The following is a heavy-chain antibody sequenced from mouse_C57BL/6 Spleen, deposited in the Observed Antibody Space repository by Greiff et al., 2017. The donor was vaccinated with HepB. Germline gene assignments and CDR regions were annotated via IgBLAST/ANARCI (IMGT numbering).Heavy chain of an antibody. CDR2: IYPGDGDT. CDR3: ARRATGTSGYFDY. V-gene: IGHV1-82*01. J-gene: IGHJ2*01. D-gene: IGHD4-1*01. Sequence: VKLQQSGPELVKPGASVKISCKASGYAFSSSWMNWVKQRPGKGLEWIGRIYPGDGDTNYNGKFKGKATLTADKSSSTAYMQLSSLTSEDSAVYFCARRATGTSGYFDYWGQGTTLTVSS. CDR1: GYAFSSSW.